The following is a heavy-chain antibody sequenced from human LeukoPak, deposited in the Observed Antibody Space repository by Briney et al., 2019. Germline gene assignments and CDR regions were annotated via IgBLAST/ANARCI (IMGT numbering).Heavy chain of an antibody. D-gene: IGHD2-15*01. V-gene: IGHV3-48*01. CDR2: ISSSSSTI. CDR3: ARGREYRVGYCSGGSCRAFDY. Sequence: PGGSLRLSCAASGFTFSSYSMNWVRQAPGKGLEWVSYISSSSSTIYYADSVKGRFTISRDNAKNSLYLQTNSLRAEDTAVYYCARGREYRVGYCSGGSCRAFDYWGQGTLVTVSS. J-gene: IGHJ4*02. CDR1: GFTFSSYS.